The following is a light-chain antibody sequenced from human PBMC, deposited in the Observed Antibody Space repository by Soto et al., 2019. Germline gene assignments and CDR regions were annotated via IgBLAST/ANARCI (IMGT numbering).Light chain of an antibody. V-gene: IGKV1D-16*01. CDR1: QDLRSH. CDR2: FAY. J-gene: IGKJ5*01. CDR3: KECRSFPLT. Sequence: IQITHASSSLCGAVGDRVTITCLASQDLRSHLAWYQHKPEKAPKSLIYFAYTLQSGVPSRFTAGGSVTDFTLTIRSLQPEDFATYVCKECRSFPLTFGQRTRLEIK.